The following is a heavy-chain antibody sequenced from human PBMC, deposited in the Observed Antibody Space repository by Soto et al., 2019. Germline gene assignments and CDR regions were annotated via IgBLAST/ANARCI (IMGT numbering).Heavy chain of an antibody. Sequence: QVQLVESGGGVVQPGRSLRLSCAASGFTFSSYGMHWVRQAPGKGLEWVAVIWYDGSNKYYADSVKGRFTISRDNSKNTLYLQMNSLRAGDTAVYYCARVSDYGDVGDYWGQGTLVTVSS. D-gene: IGHD4-17*01. CDR1: GFTFSSYG. CDR2: IWYDGSNK. CDR3: ARVSDYGDVGDY. V-gene: IGHV3-33*01. J-gene: IGHJ4*02.